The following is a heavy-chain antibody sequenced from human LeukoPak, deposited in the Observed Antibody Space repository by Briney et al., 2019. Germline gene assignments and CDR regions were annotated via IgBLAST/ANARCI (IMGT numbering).Heavy chain of an antibody. CDR3: ARGWGFYSNYDATNWFDP. Sequence: SQTLSLTCTVSGGSISSGSYYWSWIRQPAGKGLEWIGRIHTSGSTNYNPSLKSRVTISVDTSKNQFSLKLSSVTAADTAVYYCARGWGFYSNYDATNWFDPWGQGTLVTVSS. CDR1: GGSISSGSYY. CDR2: IHTSGST. V-gene: IGHV4-61*02. J-gene: IGHJ5*02. D-gene: IGHD4-11*01.